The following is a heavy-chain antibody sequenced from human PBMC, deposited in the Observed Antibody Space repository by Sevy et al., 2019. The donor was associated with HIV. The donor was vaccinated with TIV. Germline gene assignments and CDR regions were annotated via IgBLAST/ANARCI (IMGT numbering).Heavy chain of an antibody. CDR1: GGSFSGYS. V-gene: IGHV4-34*01. CDR2: VNHGGST. D-gene: IGHD3-3*01. Sequence: SETLSLTCAVSGGSFSGYSWDWIRQPPGKGLEWIGEVNHGGSTIYNPSLKSRVTISVDTSKNQFSLKLNFVTAADTAVYYCASVRDGVVPSPIIGMGPWTKYWYFGLWGCGTLVSVSS. J-gene: IGHJ2*01. CDR3: ASVRDGVVPSPIIGMGPWTKYWYFGL.